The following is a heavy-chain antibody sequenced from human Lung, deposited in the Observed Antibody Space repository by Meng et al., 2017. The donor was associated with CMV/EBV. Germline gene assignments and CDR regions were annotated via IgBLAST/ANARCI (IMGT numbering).Heavy chain of an antibody. CDR2: SYSCGQT. V-gene: IGHV4-30-4*01. D-gene: IGHD3-10*01. CDR3: ARERRHWYGSGSFDF. Sequence: LELGPVVVDPSQTPHTTFTRPVGSSNSDYDYWTLLRPSPWRGLEWIGLSYSCGQTFYPPSLRSRVTISIDTPSSQFFLMLAFVTAADTAVYYCARERRHWYGSGSFDFWGQGTLVTVSS. CDR1: VGSSNSDYDY. J-gene: IGHJ4*02.